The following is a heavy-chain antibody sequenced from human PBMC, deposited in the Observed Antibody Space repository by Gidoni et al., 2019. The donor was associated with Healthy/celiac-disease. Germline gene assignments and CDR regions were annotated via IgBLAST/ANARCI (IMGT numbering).Heavy chain of an antibody. D-gene: IGHD3-3*01. V-gene: IGHV2-26*01. J-gene: IGHJ2*01. CDR3: ARLSYYDFWSGYSTFYWYFDL. CDR1: GFSLSNASMG. Sequence: QVTLKESGPVLVKPTETLTLTCTVSGFSLSNASMGVSWIRQPPGKALEWLAHIFPNDEKSYSTSLKSRRTISKDTSKSQVVLTMTNMDPVDTATYYCARLSYYDFWSGYSTFYWYFDLWGRGTLVTVSS. CDR2: IFPNDEK.